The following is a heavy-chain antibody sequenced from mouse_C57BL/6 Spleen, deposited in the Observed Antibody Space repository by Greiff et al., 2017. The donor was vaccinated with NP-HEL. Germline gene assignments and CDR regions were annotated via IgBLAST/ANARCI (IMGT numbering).Heavy chain of an antibody. J-gene: IGHJ1*03. CDR3: AKKGSNWYFDV. V-gene: IGHV2-5*01. Sequence: QVQLQQSGPGLVQPSLRLSITCTVSGFSFTSYGVHWVRQSPGKGLEWLGVIWRGGSTDYNTAFLSRLSITTDNSKSQLFFKMNRLQADDTAIYCSAKKGSNWYFDVWGTGTTVTVSS. CDR1: GFSFTSYG. CDR2: IWRGGST. D-gene: IGHD1-1*01.